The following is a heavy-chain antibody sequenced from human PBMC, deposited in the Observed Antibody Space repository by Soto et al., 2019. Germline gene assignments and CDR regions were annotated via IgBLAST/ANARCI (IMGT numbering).Heavy chain of an antibody. V-gene: IGHV1-8*01. CDR1: GYTFISYD. J-gene: IGHJ5*02. Sequence: ASVKVSCKASGYTFISYDINWVRQATGQGLEWMGWMNPNSGNTGYAQKFQGRVTMTTDTSTSTAYMELRSLRSDDTAVYYCAREGGYGSGSYYHERVRFAAWGQGTLVTVSS. CDR2: MNPNSGNT. D-gene: IGHD3-10*01. CDR3: AREGGYGSGSYYHERVRFAA.